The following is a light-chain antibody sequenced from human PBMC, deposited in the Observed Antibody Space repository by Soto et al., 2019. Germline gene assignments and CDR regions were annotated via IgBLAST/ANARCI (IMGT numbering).Light chain of an antibody. CDR3: QKYNDAPLT. V-gene: IGKV1-27*01. Sequence: QMTQSPSSLSASVGDRVTITCRASQDISNYLAWYQQKPGGAPKLLIYEASTLQSGVPSSFSDSGSGADFTLTISSLQPEDVAISSCQKYNDAPLTFDQGTRVEMK. CDR2: EAS. CDR1: QDISNY. J-gene: IGKJ1*01.